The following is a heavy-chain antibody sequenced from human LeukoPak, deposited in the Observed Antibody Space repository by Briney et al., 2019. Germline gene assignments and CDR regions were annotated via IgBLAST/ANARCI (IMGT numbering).Heavy chain of an antibody. CDR2: IYHSGST. V-gene: IGHV4-39*07. J-gene: IGHJ4*02. CDR1: GGSISSSSYY. D-gene: IGHD5-24*01. Sequence: NPSETLSLTCTVSGGSISSSSYYWGWIRQPPGKGLEWIGSIYHSGSTYYNPSLKSRVTISVDTSKNQFSLKLSSVTAADTAVYYCARDGVATIYMFDYWGQGTLVTVSS. CDR3: ARDGVATIYMFDY.